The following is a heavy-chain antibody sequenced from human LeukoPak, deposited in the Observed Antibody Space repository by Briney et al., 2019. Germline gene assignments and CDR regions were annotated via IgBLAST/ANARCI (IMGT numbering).Heavy chain of an antibody. D-gene: IGHD3-22*01. Sequence: ASVKVSCKASGYTFTGYYMHWVRQAPGQGLEWMGWINPNSGGTNYAQKFQGRVTMTRDTSISTAYMELSRLRSDDTAVYYCARTNYYDSSGYDAGAFDIWGQGTMVTVSS. CDR2: INPNSGGT. J-gene: IGHJ3*02. CDR1: GYTFTGYY. CDR3: ARTNYYDSSGYDAGAFDI. V-gene: IGHV1-2*02.